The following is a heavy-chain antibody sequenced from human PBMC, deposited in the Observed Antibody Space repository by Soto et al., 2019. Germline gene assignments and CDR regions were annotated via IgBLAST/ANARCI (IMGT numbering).Heavy chain of an antibody. CDR1: GYTFTDYY. CDR2: INPNNGDT. Sequence: ASVKVSCKASGYTFTDYYLHWLRQAPGQGLECMGWINPNNGDTNYAQKCQGRVTMTRNTSISTAYMEVSRLRSDDTAVYYCARSVSFITPRPDYWGQGTLVTVSS. CDR3: ARSVSFITPRPDY. V-gene: IGHV1-2*02. J-gene: IGHJ4*02. D-gene: IGHD6-6*01.